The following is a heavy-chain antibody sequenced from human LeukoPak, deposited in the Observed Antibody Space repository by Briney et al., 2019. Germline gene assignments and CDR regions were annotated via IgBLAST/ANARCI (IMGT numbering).Heavy chain of an antibody. CDR2: INHNTGNP. J-gene: IGHJ4*02. CDR3: ARAYQPLGELSLPDY. D-gene: IGHD3-16*02. V-gene: IGHV7-4-1*02. Sequence: GASVKVSCKASGYTFTRYAMNWVRQAPGQGLEWVGCINHNTGNPTYAHGFTGRFVFSLDTSVTTAYLQISSLKAEDTAVYYCARAYQPLGELSLPDYWGQGTMVTVSS. CDR1: GYTFTRYA.